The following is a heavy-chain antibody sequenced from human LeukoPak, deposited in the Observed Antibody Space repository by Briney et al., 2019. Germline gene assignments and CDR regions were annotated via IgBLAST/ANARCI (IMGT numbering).Heavy chain of an antibody. CDR1: GFTVSSDY. Sequence: GGSLRLSCAASGFTVSSDYMSWVRQAPGKGLEWVSITYNGGRTYYADSVKGRFTISRDNSKNTLYLQMNSLRAEDTAIYCCARDSSSGWYYFDYWGQGTLVTVSS. D-gene: IGHD6-19*01. CDR3: ARDSSSGWYYFDY. V-gene: IGHV3-53*01. J-gene: IGHJ4*02. CDR2: TYNGGRT.